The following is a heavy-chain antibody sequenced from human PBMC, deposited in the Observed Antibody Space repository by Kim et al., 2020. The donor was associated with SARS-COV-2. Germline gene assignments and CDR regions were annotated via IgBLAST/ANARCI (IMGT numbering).Heavy chain of an antibody. Sequence: KGRFTISRDNSKNTLYLQMNSLRAEDTAVYYYTKDLAYYYGSGSYPNNVYWGQGTLVTVSS. CDR3: TKDLAYYYGSGSYPNNVY. D-gene: IGHD3-10*01. V-gene: IGHV3-30*02. J-gene: IGHJ4*02.